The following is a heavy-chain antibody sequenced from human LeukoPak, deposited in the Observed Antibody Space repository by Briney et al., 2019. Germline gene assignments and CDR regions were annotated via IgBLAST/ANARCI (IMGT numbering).Heavy chain of an antibody. CDR2: ISGSGGST. Sequence: GGSLRLSCAASGFTFSSYAMNWVRQAPGKGLEWVSAISGSGGSTYYVDSVKGRFTISRDNSKNTLYLQMNSLRAEDTAVYYCAKVRIPYDSSLDYWGQGTLVTVSS. J-gene: IGHJ4*02. D-gene: IGHD3-22*01. V-gene: IGHV3-23*01. CDR1: GFTFSSYA. CDR3: AKVRIPYDSSLDY.